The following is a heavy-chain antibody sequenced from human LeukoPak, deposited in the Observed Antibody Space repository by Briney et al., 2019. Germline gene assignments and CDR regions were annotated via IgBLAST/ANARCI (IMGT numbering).Heavy chain of an antibody. J-gene: IGHJ6*04. CDR3: ARCQFDWDAIYYYGMDV. Sequence: GGSLRLPCAASGFTFSSYAMHWVRQAPGKGLEWVAVISYDGSNKYYADSVKGRFTISRDNSKNTLYLQMNSLRAEDTAVYYCARCQFDWDAIYYYGMDVWGKGTTVTVSS. CDR1: GFTFSSYA. D-gene: IGHD3-9*01. V-gene: IGHV3-30*04. CDR2: ISYDGSNK.